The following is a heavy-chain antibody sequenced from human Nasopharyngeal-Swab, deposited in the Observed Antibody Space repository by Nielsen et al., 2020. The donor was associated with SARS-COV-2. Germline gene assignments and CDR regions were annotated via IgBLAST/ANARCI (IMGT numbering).Heavy chain of an antibody. CDR3: ATICGVPY. Sequence: GGSLRLSCAASGFTFSSYWMHWVRQAPGEGLVWVSRINSDGSSTSYADSVKGRFTISRDNAKNTLYLQMNSLRAEDTAVYYCATICGVPYWGQGTLVTVSS. CDR2: INSDGSST. D-gene: IGHD3-3*01. CDR1: GFTFSSYW. J-gene: IGHJ4*02. V-gene: IGHV3-74*01.